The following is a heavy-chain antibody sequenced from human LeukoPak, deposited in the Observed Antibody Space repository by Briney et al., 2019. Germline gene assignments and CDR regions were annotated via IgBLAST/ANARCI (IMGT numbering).Heavy chain of an antibody. J-gene: IGHJ4*02. CDR1: GGSISSSSYY. V-gene: IGHV4-39*01. D-gene: IGHD6-19*01. CDR2: IYYSGGT. CDR3: ARVSYSSGWYPYFDY. Sequence: PSETLSLTCTVSGGSISSSSYYWGWIRQPPGKGLEWIGSIYYSGGTYYNPSLKSRVTISVDTSKNQFSLKLSSMTAADTAVYYCARVSYSSGWYPYFDYWGQGTLVTVSS.